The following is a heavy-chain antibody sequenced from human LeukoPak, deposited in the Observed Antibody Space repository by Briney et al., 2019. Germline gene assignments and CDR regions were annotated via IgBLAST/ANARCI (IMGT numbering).Heavy chain of an antibody. CDR1: GFTFSSYA. V-gene: IGHV3-30*04. D-gene: IGHD6-19*01. J-gene: IGHJ4*02. CDR3: ARPDIPVAVAGTLQPH. Sequence: GRSLRLSCAASGFTFSSYAMHWVRQAPGKGLEWVAVISDDGSNKHYADSVKGRFTISRDNSKNTLYLQLNSLRAEDTAVYFCARPDIPVAVAGTLQPHWGQGTLVTVSS. CDR2: ISDDGSNK.